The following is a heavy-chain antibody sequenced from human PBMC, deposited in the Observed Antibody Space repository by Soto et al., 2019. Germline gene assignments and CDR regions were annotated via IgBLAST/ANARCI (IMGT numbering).Heavy chain of an antibody. CDR3: ARDAGAY. J-gene: IGHJ4*02. CDR1: GFTFSSYA. V-gene: IGHV3-30-3*01. CDR2: MSYDGSNK. D-gene: IGHD3-10*01. Sequence: QVQLVESGGGVVQPGRSVRLSCAASGFTFSSYAMHWVRRAPGKGLEWMAVMSYDGSNKYYADSVKGRFTISRDNSKNTLSLQMNSLRPEDTALYYCARDAGAYWGQGTLVIVSS.